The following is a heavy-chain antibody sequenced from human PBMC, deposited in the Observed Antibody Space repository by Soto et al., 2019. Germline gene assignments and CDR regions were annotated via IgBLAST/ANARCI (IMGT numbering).Heavy chain of an antibody. Sequence: GGSLRLSCAASGFTFSGSAMHWVRQASGKGLEWVGRIRSKANSYATAYAASVKGRFTISRDDSKNTAYLQMNSLKTEDTAVYYCTRRQLAIYYYYGMDVWGQGTTVTVSS. D-gene: IGHD6-6*01. V-gene: IGHV3-73*01. CDR2: IRSKANSYAT. CDR3: TRRQLAIYYYYGMDV. CDR1: GFTFSGSA. J-gene: IGHJ6*02.